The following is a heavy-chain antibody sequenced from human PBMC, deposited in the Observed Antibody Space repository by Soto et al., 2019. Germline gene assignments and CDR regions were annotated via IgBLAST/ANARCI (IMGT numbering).Heavy chain of an antibody. Sequence: AGPTLVNPTQTFTLTCIFSGFSLRTNGVGVGWIRQPPGKAREWLGFIYWNDDKRYSPSLKSRLTNTKDTSKNQVVLTMTNMDPVDTATYYCAKSGSSGWYGWFDPWGQGTLVTVSS. CDR3: AKSGSSGWYGWFDP. CDR2: IYWNDDK. CDR1: GFSLRTNGVG. D-gene: IGHD6-19*01. J-gene: IGHJ5*02. V-gene: IGHV2-5*01.